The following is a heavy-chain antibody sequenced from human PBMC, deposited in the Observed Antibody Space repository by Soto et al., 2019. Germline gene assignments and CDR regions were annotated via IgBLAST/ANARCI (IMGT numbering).Heavy chain of an antibody. J-gene: IGHJ4*02. V-gene: IGHV3-23*01. CDR3: AKDGWFGELRYYFDY. Sequence: GGSLRLSCAASGFTFSSYAMSWVRQAPGKGLEWVSAISGSGGSTYYADSVKGRFTISRDNSKNTLYLQMNSLRAEDTAVYYCAKDGWFGELRYYFDYWGQGTLVTVSS. D-gene: IGHD3-10*01. CDR2: ISGSGGST. CDR1: GFTFSSYA.